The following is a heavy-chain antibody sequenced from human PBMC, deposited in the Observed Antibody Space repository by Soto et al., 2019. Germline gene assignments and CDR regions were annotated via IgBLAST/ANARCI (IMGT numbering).Heavy chain of an antibody. V-gene: IGHV3-23*01. Sequence: PGGSLRLSCAASGFTFSSYSMDWVRQAPGKGLEWVSSISSSGGSTYYADSVKGRFTISRDNSKNTLFLRMNRPRVEDTAVYYCMRPAPRGRHYFYFGMDVWGQGTTVTVSS. D-gene: IGHD3-10*01. CDR3: MRPAPRGRHYFYFGMDV. CDR2: ISSSGGST. J-gene: IGHJ6*02. CDR1: GFTFSSYS.